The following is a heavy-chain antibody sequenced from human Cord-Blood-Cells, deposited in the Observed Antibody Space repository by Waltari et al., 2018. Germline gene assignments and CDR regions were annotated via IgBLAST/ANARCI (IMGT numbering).Heavy chain of an antibody. J-gene: IGHJ5*02. CDR2: INHSGST. CDR1: GGSFSGYY. D-gene: IGHD6-19*01. CDR3: ARTYSSGWYWFDP. Sequence: QVQLQQWGAGLLKPSETLSLTCAVYGGSFSGYYWSWIRQPPGKGLEWIGEINHSGSTNYTPSLKRRVTISVDTSKNQFSLKLSSVTAADTAVYYCARTYSSGWYWFDPWGQGTLVTVSS. V-gene: IGHV4-34*01.